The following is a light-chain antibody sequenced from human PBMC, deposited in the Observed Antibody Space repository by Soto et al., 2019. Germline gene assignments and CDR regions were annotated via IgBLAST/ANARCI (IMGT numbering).Light chain of an antibody. V-gene: IGKV2-28*01. CDR3: MQTLQTPCT. J-gene: IGKJ3*01. CDR1: QSLLHSDGYKY. Sequence: IVMTQSPVSLPVTPGEPASISCKSSQSLLHSDGYKYLDWYVQKAGQSPQLLIYLGSHRASGVPDRISGSGSGTDFTLKISKXEADDVGVYYCMQTLQTPCTFGPGTKVDIK. CDR2: LGS.